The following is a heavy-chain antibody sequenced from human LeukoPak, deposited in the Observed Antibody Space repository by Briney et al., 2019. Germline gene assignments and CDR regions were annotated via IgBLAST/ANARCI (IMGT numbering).Heavy chain of an antibody. CDR1: DGSINGYY. J-gene: IGHJ5*02. V-gene: IGHV4-59*01. D-gene: IGHD3-10*01. CDR2: MYSGGTT. CDR3: AGMVRDNWFDP. Sequence: SETLSLTCTVSDGSINGYYWSWIRQPPGKGLDWIGYMYSGGTTNYSPSLKSRVTISEDTSKNQFSLKLTSVTAADTAVYYCAGMVRDNWFDPWGQGTLVTVSS.